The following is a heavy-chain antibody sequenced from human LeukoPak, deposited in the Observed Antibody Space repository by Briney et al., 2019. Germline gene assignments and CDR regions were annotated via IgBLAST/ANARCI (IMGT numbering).Heavy chain of an antibody. J-gene: IGHJ5*02. V-gene: IGHV4-39*01. Sequence: PWETLSLTCTVSGGSISSSSYYWGWIRQPPGKGLEWIGSFYYSGSTYYNPSLKSRVTISVDTSKNQFSLKLSSVTAADTAVYYCARTVQDIVATNWFDPWGQGTLVTVSS. CDR1: GGSISSSSYY. CDR2: FYYSGST. CDR3: ARTVQDIVATNWFDP. D-gene: IGHD5-12*01.